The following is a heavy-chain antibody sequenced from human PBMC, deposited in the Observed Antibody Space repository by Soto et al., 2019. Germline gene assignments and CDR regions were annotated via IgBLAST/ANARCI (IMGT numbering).Heavy chain of an antibody. CDR1: GYSLTELS. CDR3: ATVRGVGRYWFDT. Sequence: GASVKVSCKVSGYSLTELSIHWVRQAPGKGLEWMGGFDPKDGKVVYAQTLAARVTMTEDTATDTVYMELESLTSEDTAVYHCATVRGVGRYWFDTWGPGILVTVSS. J-gene: IGHJ5*02. CDR2: FDPKDGKV. D-gene: IGHD2-8*02. V-gene: IGHV1-24*01.